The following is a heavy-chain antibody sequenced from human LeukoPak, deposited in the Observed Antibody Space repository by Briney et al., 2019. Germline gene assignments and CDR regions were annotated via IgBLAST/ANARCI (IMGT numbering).Heavy chain of an antibody. CDR3: ARGGGVRYFDWLLSLFDY. D-gene: IGHD3-9*01. CDR1: GGSFSGYY. CDR2: INHSGST. V-gene: IGHV4-34*01. Sequence: PSETLSLTCAVYGGSFSGYYWSWIRQPPGKGLEWIGEINHSGSTNYNPSLKSRVTISVDTSKNQFSLKLSSVTAADTAVYYCARGGGVRYFDWLLSLFDYWGQGTLVTVSS. J-gene: IGHJ4*02.